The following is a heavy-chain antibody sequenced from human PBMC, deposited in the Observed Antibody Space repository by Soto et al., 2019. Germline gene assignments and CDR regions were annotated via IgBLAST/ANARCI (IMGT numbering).Heavy chain of an antibody. CDR3: ARGVVVVAATTPWDHEYFQH. J-gene: IGHJ1*01. Sequence: QVQLVQSGAEVKKPGASVKVSCKASGYTFTSYAMHWVRQAPGQRLEWMGWINAGNGNTKYSQKFQGRVTITRDTSASTAYMELSSLRSEDTAVYYCARGVVVVAATTPWDHEYFQHWGQGTLVTVSS. V-gene: IGHV1-3*01. D-gene: IGHD2-15*01. CDR1: GYTFTSYA. CDR2: INAGNGNT.